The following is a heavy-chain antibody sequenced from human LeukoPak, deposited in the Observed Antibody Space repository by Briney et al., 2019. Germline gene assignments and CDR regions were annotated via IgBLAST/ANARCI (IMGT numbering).Heavy chain of an antibody. CDR3: AKDKWYDSIDYFDY. CDR2: ISWNSGSI. V-gene: IGHV3-9*01. Sequence: GRSLRLSCAASGFTFDDYAMHWVRQAPGKGLEWVSGISWNSGSIGYADSVKGRFTISRDNAKNSLYRQMNSLRAEDTALYYCAKDKWYDSIDYFDYWGQGTLVTVSS. D-gene: IGHD3-22*01. J-gene: IGHJ4*02. CDR1: GFTFDDYA.